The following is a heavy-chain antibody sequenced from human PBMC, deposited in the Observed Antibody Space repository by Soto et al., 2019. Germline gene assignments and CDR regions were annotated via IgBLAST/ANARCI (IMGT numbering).Heavy chain of an antibody. CDR3: ARGQRFSDWFDP. D-gene: IGHD3-3*01. V-gene: IGHV4-4*07. CDR1: GGAISTYY. Sequence: QVNLQESGPGLVKPSETLSLTCTVSGGAISTYYWTWIRQPAGKGLEWIGRIYSSGSTKYNPSLQSRVTMSLDTANNQFSLRLTSVTAADTAVYYCARGQRFSDWFDPWGQGTLVTVSS. CDR2: IYSSGST. J-gene: IGHJ5*02.